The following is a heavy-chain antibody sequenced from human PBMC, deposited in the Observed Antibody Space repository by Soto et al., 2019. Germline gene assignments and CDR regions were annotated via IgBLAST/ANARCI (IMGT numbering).Heavy chain of an antibody. Sequence: SETLSLTCAVYGGSFCGYYWSWIRQPPGKGLEWIGEINHSGSTNYNPSLKSRVTISVDTSKNQFSLKLSSVTAADTAVYYCARERGEVTVTTDYYYYMDVWGKGTTVTVSS. J-gene: IGHJ6*03. D-gene: IGHD4-17*01. V-gene: IGHV4-34*01. CDR1: GGSFCGYY. CDR3: ARERGEVTVTTDYYYYMDV. CDR2: INHSGST.